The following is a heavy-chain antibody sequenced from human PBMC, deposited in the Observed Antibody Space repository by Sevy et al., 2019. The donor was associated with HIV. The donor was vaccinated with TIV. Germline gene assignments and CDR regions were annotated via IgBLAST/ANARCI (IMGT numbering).Heavy chain of an antibody. V-gene: IGHV3-7*03. CDR2: IKEDGSDK. J-gene: IGHJ3*02. CDR3: ARDKNHYDRSVYYDAFDI. Sequence: GGPLRLSCAASGFTLSSFWMTWVRQAPGKGLEWVANIKEDGSDKNYLDSVKGRFTIYRDNAKNSLYLQMNSLRAEDTVVYYCARDKNHYDRSVYYDAFDIWGQGTMVTVSS. CDR1: GFTLSSFW. D-gene: IGHD3-22*01.